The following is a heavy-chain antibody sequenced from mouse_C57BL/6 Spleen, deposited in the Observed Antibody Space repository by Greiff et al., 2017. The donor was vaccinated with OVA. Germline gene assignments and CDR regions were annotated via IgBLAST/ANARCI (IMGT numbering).Heavy chain of an antibody. CDR3: AREDSSGPDYFDY. J-gene: IGHJ2*01. CDR1: GYAFSSSW. Sequence: QVQLQQSGPELVKPGASVKISCKASGYAFSSSWMNWVKQRPGKGLEWIGRLYPGDGDTNYNGKFKGKATLTADKSSSTAYMQLSSLTSEDSAVYVCAREDSSGPDYFDYWGQGTTLTVSS. D-gene: IGHD3-2*02. CDR2: LYPGDGDT. V-gene: IGHV1-82*01.